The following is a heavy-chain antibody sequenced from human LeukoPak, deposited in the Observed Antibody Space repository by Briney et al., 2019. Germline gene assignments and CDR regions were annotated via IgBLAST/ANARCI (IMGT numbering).Heavy chain of an antibody. Sequence: ASVKVSCKASGYMFTRYYLRWVRQAPGQGLEWMGVINPSGGDTTYAQKFQGRVTLTRDTSTSTVSMELNSLRSEDTAVYYCATLLYGSGIFYWGQGTLVTVSS. V-gene: IGHV1-46*01. J-gene: IGHJ4*02. D-gene: IGHD3-10*01. CDR1: GYMFTRYY. CDR3: ATLLYGSGIFY. CDR2: INPSGGDT.